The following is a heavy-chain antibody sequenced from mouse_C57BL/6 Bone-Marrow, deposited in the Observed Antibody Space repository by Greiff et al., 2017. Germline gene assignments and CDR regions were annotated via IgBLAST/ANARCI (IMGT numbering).Heavy chain of an antibody. V-gene: IGHV14-4*01. D-gene: IGHD2-4*01. Sequence: VQLQQSGAELVRPGASVKLSCTASGFNIKDDYMHWVKQRPEQGLEWIGWIDPENGDTEYASKFQGQATITADTSSNTAYLQRSSLTSEDTAVYYCTTCSYDYPFAYWGQGTLVTVSA. CDR2: IDPENGDT. J-gene: IGHJ3*01. CDR1: GFNIKDDY. CDR3: TTCSYDYPFAY.